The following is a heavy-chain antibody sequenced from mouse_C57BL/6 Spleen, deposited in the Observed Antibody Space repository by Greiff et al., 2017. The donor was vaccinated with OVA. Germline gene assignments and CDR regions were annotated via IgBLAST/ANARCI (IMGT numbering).Heavy chain of an antibody. D-gene: IGHD1-1*01. CDR1: GYSITSGYY. CDR3: ARDITTVVPFFDY. Sequence: EVQLQQSGPGLVKPSQSLSLTCSVTGYSITSGYYWNWIRQFPGNKLEWMGYISYDGSNNYNPSLKNRISITRDTSKNQFFLKLNSVTTEDTATYYGARDITTVVPFFDYWGQGTTLTVSS. CDR2: ISYDGSN. J-gene: IGHJ2*01. V-gene: IGHV3-6*01.